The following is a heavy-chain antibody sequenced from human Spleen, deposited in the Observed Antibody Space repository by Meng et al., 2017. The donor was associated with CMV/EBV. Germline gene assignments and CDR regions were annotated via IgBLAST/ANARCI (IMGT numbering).Heavy chain of an antibody. CDR1: VGSFSGYY. Sequence: PLQPLGAGLFNTSASRSLTCAVYVGSFSGYYGSWIRQPPGKGLEWIGEINHSGSTNYNPSLKSRVTISVDTSKNQFSLKLSSVTAADTAVYYCARAPIVVVPAANWFDPWGQGTLVTVSS. D-gene: IGHD2-2*01. CDR2: INHSGST. V-gene: IGHV4-34*01. CDR3: ARAPIVVVPAANWFDP. J-gene: IGHJ5*02.